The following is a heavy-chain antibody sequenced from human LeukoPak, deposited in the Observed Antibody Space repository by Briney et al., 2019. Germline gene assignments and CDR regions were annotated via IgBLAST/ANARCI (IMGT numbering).Heavy chain of an antibody. D-gene: IGHD3-22*01. V-gene: IGHV4-28*05. CDR1: GYSITSSNW. CDR3: ARTLGHYDSSGYLDWYSDL. CDR2: ITLIANI. Sequence: ETLSLTCALSGYSITSSNWWGWIRQPPGKGLGWIWSITLIANIYYNPSLKSPASPSPDTSTNHFSLKLSSVTAVDTAVYYCARTLGHYDSSGYLDWYSDLWGRGTLVTVSS. J-gene: IGHJ2*01.